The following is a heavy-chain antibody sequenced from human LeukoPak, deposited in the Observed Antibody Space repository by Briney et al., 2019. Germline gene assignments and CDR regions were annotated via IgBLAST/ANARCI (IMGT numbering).Heavy chain of an antibody. D-gene: IGHD3-9*01. V-gene: IGHV3-23*01. CDR2: ISGSGGST. CDR1: GFTFSHYW. Sequence: GGSLRLSCAASGFTFSHYWIRWVRQAPGKGLEWVSAISGSGGSTYYADSVKGRFTISRDNSKNTLYLQMNSLRAEDTAVYYCAKGYDILTGYYTAFDIWGQGTMVTVSS. J-gene: IGHJ3*02. CDR3: AKGYDILTGYYTAFDI.